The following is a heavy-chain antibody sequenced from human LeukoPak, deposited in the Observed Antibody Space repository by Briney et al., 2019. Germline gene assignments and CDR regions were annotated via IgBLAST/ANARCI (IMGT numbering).Heavy chain of an antibody. CDR2: ISGSGGST. V-gene: IGHV3-23*01. J-gene: IGHJ4*02. CDR1: GFTFSSYA. Sequence: GGSLRLSCAASGFTFSSYAMSWVRQAPGKGLEWVSAISGSGGSTYYADSVKGRFTISRENAKNSLYLQMNSLRAGDTAVYYYARGTPYYFDYWGQGTLVTVSS. CDR3: ARGTPYYFDY.